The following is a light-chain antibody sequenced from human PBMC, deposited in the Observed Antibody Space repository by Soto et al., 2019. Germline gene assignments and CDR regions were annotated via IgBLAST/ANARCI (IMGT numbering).Light chain of an antibody. V-gene: IGKV3-15*01. CDR2: GAS. CDR3: QQYNNWWT. J-gene: IGKJ1*01. CDR1: QSVSSN. Sequence: EIVLTQSPVTLSVSPVERATLSCWAGQSVSSNLAWYQQKPGQAPRLLIYGASTRATGIPARFTGSGSGTEFTLTISSLQFDDSAVYYCQQYNNWWTFGQGTKVDIK.